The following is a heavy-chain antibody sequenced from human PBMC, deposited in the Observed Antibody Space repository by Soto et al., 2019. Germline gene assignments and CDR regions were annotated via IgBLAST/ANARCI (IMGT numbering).Heavy chain of an antibody. CDR3: AKDPSYYYDSSGYSAALVDAFDI. V-gene: IGHV3-23*01. J-gene: IGHJ3*02. D-gene: IGHD3-22*01. CDR1: GFTFSSYA. Sequence: GGSLRLSCAASGFTFSSYAMSWVRQAPGKGLEWVSAISGSGGSTYYADSVKGRFTISRDNSKNTLYLQMNSLRAEDTAVYYCAKDPSYYYDSSGYSAALVDAFDIWGQGTMVTVSS. CDR2: ISGSGGST.